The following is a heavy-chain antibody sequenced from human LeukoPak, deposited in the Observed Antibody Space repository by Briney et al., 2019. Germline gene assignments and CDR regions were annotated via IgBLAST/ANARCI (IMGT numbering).Heavy chain of an antibody. CDR3: ARDPSSISDRGYFQH. V-gene: IGHV3-74*01. D-gene: IGHD6-19*01. J-gene: IGHJ1*01. CDR2: INSDGRNT. CDR1: GFTLSNFW. Sequence: PGGSLRLSCAASGFTLSNFWMHWGRQVPGKGLVWVSRINSDGRNTNYVDSVRGRFTISRDNAKNTLYLQMNSLRVEDTAVYYCARDPSSISDRGYFQHWGQGALVTVSS.